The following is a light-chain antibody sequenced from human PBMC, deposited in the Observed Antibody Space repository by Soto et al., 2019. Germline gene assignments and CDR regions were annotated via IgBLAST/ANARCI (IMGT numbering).Light chain of an antibody. J-gene: IGLJ2*01. V-gene: IGLV1-47*01. Sequence: QSVLIQPPSASGTPGQRVTISCSGSSSNTGSNYVYWYQQLPGTAPKLLIYRSNQRSSGVPERFSGSKSGTSASLAISGLRSEDEADYFCAAWDDSLRGVVFGGGTKLTVL. CDR2: RSN. CDR3: AAWDDSLRGVV. CDR1: SSNTGSNY.